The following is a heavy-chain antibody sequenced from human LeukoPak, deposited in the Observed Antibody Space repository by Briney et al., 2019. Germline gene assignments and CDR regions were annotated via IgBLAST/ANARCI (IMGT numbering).Heavy chain of an antibody. V-gene: IGHV3-23*01. CDR2: ISGSGGST. J-gene: IGHJ4*02. CDR1: GFTFSSYA. D-gene: IGHD2-2*01. Sequence: GGSLRLSCAASGFTFSSYAMSWVRQAPGKGLEWVSAISGSGGSTYYADSVKGRFTISRDNSKNTLYLQMNSLRAEDTAVYYCANYCSSTGCYFDYWGQGTLVTVSS. CDR3: ANYCSSTGCYFDY.